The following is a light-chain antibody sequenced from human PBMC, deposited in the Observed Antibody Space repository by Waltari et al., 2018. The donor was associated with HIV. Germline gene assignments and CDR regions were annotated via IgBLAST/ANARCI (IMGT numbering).Light chain of an antibody. CDR2: EVT. Sequence: APTQPPAASGSPGQSLAISCAGTSTDVVGYNSVSWYQHHPGKAPKLMIYEVTKRPSGVPDRFSGAKSGNTASLTVSGLQAEDEADYYCSSYAGSNNVLFGGGTKLTVL. CDR1: STDVVGYNS. V-gene: IGLV2-8*01. J-gene: IGLJ2*01. CDR3: SSYAGSNNVL.